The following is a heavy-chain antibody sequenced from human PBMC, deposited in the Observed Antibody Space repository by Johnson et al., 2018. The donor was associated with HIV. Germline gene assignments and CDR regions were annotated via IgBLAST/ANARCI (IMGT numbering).Heavy chain of an antibody. Sequence: QVQLVESGGGVVQPGRSLRLSCAASGFTFSSYALHWVRQAPGKGLEWVAVISYDGRDAYYADSVKGLFTISRNNSKNTLYLQMNSLRAEDTAVYYCARDRVITFGGVIGRGAFDIWGQGTMVTVSS. CDR3: ARDRVITFGGVIGRGAFDI. V-gene: IGHV3-30*04. CDR1: GFTFSSYA. D-gene: IGHD3-16*02. J-gene: IGHJ3*02. CDR2: ISYDGRDA.